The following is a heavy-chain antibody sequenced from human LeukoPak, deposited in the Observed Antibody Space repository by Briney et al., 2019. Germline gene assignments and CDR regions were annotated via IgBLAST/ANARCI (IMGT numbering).Heavy chain of an antibody. CDR3: ATLFPPEYQLLY. J-gene: IGHJ4*02. Sequence: GASVKVSCKASGYTFTSYGISWVRQAPGQGLEWMGWISAYNGNTNYAQKLQGRVTMTTVTSTSTAYMELRSLRSDDTAVYYCATLFPPEYQLLYWGQGTLVTVSS. V-gene: IGHV1-18*01. CDR1: GYTFTSYG. CDR2: ISAYNGNT. D-gene: IGHD2-2*01.